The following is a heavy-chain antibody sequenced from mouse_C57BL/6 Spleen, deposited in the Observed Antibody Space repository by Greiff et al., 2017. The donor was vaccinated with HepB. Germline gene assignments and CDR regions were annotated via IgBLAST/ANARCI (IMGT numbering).Heavy chain of an antibody. V-gene: IGHV1-55*01. CDR2: IYPGSGST. Sequence: QVQLQQSGAELVKPGASVKMSCKASGYTFTSYWITWVKQRPGQGLEWIGDIYPGSGSTNYNEKFKSKATLTVDTSSSTAYMQLSSLTSEDSAVYYCARYAYYSNPMDYWGQGTSVTVSS. CDR1: GYTFTSYW. CDR3: ARYAYYSNPMDY. D-gene: IGHD2-5*01. J-gene: IGHJ4*01.